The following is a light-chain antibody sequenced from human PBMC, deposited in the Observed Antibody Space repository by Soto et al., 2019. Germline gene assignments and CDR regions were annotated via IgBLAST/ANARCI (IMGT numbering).Light chain of an antibody. CDR2: GAS. Sequence: ELVLTQSPGTLSLSPGESATLSCRASQSVSSSYLAWYQQKPGQAPRLLFFGASIRATGIPDRFSGSGSGTDLNLTISRLEPEDFAVYYCQKYGSSPWMFGQGTKVDIK. J-gene: IGKJ1*01. V-gene: IGKV3-20*01. CDR3: QKYGSSPWM. CDR1: QSVSSSY.